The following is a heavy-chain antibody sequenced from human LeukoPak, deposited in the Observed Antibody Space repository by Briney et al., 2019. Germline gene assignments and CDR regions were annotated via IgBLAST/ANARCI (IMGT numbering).Heavy chain of an antibody. D-gene: IGHD5-18*01. CDR1: GYTFTSYY. CDR3: ARALPHRRLMDTTMEQHWFDP. V-gene: IGHV1-46*01. J-gene: IGHJ5*02. Sequence: GASVKVSRKASGYTFTSYYMHWVRQAPGQGLEWMGIINPSGGSTNYAQKFQGRVTMTRDMSTSTVYMELSSLRSDDTAMYYCARALPHRRLMDTTMEQHWFDPWGQGTLVTVSS. CDR2: INPSGGST.